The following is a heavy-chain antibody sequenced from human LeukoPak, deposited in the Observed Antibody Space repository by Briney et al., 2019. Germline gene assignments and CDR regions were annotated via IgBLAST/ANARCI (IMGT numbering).Heavy chain of an antibody. CDR1: GGSISSGGYS. CDR3: ARAGYFDWLFYFDY. J-gene: IGHJ4*02. V-gene: IGHV4-30-2*01. Sequence: SQTLSLTCAVSGGSISSGGYSWSWIRQPPGKGLEWIGYIYHSGSTYYNPSLKSRVTISVDRSKNQFSLKLRSVTAADTAVYYCARAGYFDWLFYFDYWGQGTLVTVSS. D-gene: IGHD3-9*01. CDR2: IYHSGST.